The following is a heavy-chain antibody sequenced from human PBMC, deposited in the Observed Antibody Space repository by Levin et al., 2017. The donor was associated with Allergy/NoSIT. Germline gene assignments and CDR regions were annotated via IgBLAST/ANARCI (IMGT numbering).Heavy chain of an antibody. V-gene: IGHV3-33*01. J-gene: IGHJ6*02. CDR3: ARDARSKGIVVVPAASDGMDV. Sequence: GESLKISCAASGFTFSSYGMHWVRQAPGKGLEWVAVIWYDGSNKYYADSVKGRFTISRDNSKNTLYLQMNSLRAEDTAVYYCARDARSKGIVVVPAASDGMDVWGQGTTVTVSS. CDR1: GFTFSSYG. D-gene: IGHD2-2*01. CDR2: IWYDGSNK.